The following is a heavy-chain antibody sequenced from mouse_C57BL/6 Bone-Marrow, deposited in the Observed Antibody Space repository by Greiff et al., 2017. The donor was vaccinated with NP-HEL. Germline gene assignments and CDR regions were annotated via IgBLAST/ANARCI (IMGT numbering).Heavy chain of an antibody. CDR2: ISYDGSN. Sequence: EVKLMESGPGLVKPSQSLSLPCSVTGYSITSGYYWNWIRQFPGNKLEWMGYISYDGSNNYNPSLKNRISITRDTSKNQFFLKLNSVTTEDTATYYCARDYSNSGWYFDVWGTGTTVTVSS. D-gene: IGHD2-5*01. CDR1: GYSITSGYY. J-gene: IGHJ1*03. CDR3: ARDYSNSGWYFDV. V-gene: IGHV3-6*01.